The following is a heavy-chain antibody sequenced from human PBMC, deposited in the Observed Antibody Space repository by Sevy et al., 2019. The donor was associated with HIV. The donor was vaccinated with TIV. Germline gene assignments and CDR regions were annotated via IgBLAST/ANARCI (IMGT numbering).Heavy chain of an antibody. CDR2: ISAGGYIT. CDR3: AKDFSDVYYYDSSATVDY. CDR1: GIAFSTYA. Sequence: GGSLRLSCAASGIAFSTYAMFWVRQAPGKGLEWVSSISAGGYITYYADSVKGRCTLSRDNSRKTLDLQMNSLRADDTAVYYCAKDFSDVYYYDSSATVDYWGQGTLVTVSS. J-gene: IGHJ4*02. D-gene: IGHD3-22*01. V-gene: IGHV3-23*01.